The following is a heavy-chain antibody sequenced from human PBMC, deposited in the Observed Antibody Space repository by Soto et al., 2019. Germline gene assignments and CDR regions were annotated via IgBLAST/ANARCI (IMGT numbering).Heavy chain of an antibody. D-gene: IGHD3-16*02. CDR2: IRSKAYGGTT. CDR3: TKGAFGGVIVFDY. J-gene: IGHJ4*02. V-gene: IGHV3-49*03. Sequence: GGSLRLSCTASGFTFGDYAMSWFRQAPGKGLEWVGFIRSKAYGGTTEYAASVKDRFTISRDDSKSIAYLQMNSLKTEDTAVYYCTKGAFGGVIVFDYWGQGTLVTVSS. CDR1: GFTFGDYA.